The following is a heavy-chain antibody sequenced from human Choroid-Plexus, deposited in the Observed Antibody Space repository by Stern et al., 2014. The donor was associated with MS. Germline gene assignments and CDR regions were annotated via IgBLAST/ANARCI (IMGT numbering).Heavy chain of an antibody. CDR2: VSYDGSNK. J-gene: IGHJ5*02. CDR1: GFTFGSCA. Sequence: VQLVQSGGGVVQPGRPLRLSCVASGFTFGSCAMHWVRQAPGKGLEGVAGVSYDGSNKYYADSVKGRFTISRDNSQNTLYMQMSSLRPEGTAVYYCAKDRQYLTYFFDHWGQGSLVTVSS. D-gene: IGHD2/OR15-2a*01. CDR3: AKDRQYLTYFFDH. V-gene: IGHV3-30*18.